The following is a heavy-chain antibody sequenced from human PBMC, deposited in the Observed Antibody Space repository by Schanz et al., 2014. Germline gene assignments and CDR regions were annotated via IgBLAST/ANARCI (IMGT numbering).Heavy chain of an antibody. CDR2: VHPSGTT. J-gene: IGHJ5*02. D-gene: IGHD2-2*01. Sequence: QVHLQQWGAGLLQPSETLSLTCGVGGVSFSFYYWSWVRQPPGKGLGWIGEVHPSGTTNYNPSLSYRVPMSVDASKNQFSLKLTSVTAADTAVYYCARGQDHAKTGDLWGRGTLVTISS. CDR3: ARGQDHAKTGDL. CDR1: GVSFSFYY. V-gene: IGHV4-34*02.